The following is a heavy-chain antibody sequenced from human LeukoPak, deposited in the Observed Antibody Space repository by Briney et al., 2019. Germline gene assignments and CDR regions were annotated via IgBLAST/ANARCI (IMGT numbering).Heavy chain of an antibody. CDR2: IRGKAYGGTT. D-gene: IGHD6-19*01. J-gene: IGHJ4*02. CDR1: GFTFGDYG. Sequence: PGGSLRLSCTASGFTFGDYGMSWVRQAPGKGLEWVGFIRGKAYGGTTEYAASVKGRFIISRDDFKSIAYLQMNSLKTEDTAVYYCTRSSSGWYSDYWGQGTLVTVSS. V-gene: IGHV3-49*04. CDR3: TRSSSGWYSDY.